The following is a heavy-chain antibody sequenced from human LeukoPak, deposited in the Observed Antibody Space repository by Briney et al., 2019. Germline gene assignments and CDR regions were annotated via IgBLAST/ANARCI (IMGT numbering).Heavy chain of an antibody. J-gene: IGHJ4*02. V-gene: IGHV3-30*18. D-gene: IGHD6-19*01. CDR2: ISYDGSNT. Sequence: GGSLRLSCVASGFTFSSYGMHWVRQAPGKGLEWVVLISYDGSNTYYADSVKGRFTISRDNSENTLYLQMNSLRAEDTAVYYCAKDRESIAVAGEYYLDYWGQGTLVTVSS. CDR3: AKDRESIAVAGEYYLDY. CDR1: GFTFSSYG.